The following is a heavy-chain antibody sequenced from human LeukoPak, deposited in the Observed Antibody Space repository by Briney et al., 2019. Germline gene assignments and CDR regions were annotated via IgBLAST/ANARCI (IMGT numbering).Heavy chain of an antibody. Sequence: PGGSLRLSCAASGFTFSGYGMHWVRQAPGKGLEWVAVISSDGSNKYYADSVKGRFTISRDNSKNTVYLQMNSLRAEDTAVYYCAKGTLYYYDSSGLGFYGMDVWGQGTTVTVSS. CDR2: ISSDGSNK. D-gene: IGHD3-22*01. CDR3: AKGTLYYYDSSGLGFYGMDV. J-gene: IGHJ6*02. CDR1: GFTFSGYG. V-gene: IGHV3-30*18.